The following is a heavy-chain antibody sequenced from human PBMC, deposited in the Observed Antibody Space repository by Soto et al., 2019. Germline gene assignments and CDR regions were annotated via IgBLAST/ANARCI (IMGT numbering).Heavy chain of an antibody. D-gene: IGHD5-12*01. CDR3: ARYQRWLQFGFDY. Sequence: SETLSLTCTVSGGSISSYYWSWIRQPPGKGLEWIGYIYYSGSTNYNPSLKSRVTISVDTSKNQFSLKLSSVTAADTAVYYCARYQRWLQFGFDYWGQGTLVTVSS. V-gene: IGHV4-59*01. CDR2: IYYSGST. CDR1: GGSISSYY. J-gene: IGHJ4*02.